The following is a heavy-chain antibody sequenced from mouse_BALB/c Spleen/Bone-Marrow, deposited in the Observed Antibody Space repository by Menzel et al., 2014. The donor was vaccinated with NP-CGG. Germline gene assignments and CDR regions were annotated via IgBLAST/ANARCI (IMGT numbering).Heavy chain of an antibody. V-gene: IGHV2-2*02. CDR1: GFSLASYG. CDR2: IWSGGST. J-gene: IGHJ3*01. Sequence: LHLVESGPGLVQPSQSLSITCTVSGFSLASYGVHWVRQSPGKGLEWLGVIWSGGSTDYNAAFISRLSISKDNSKSQVFFKMKSLQANDTAIYYCARRGGTTTPFAYWGQGTLVTVSA. D-gene: IGHD1-1*01. CDR3: ARRGGTTTPFAY.